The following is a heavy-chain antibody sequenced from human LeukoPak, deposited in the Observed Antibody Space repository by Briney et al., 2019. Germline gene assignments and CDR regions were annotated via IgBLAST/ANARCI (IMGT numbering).Heavy chain of an antibody. J-gene: IGHJ5*02. CDR1: GFTFSDYE. V-gene: IGHV3-48*03. Sequence: GGSLRLSCAASGFTFSDYEMNWARQAPGKGLEWVSHISGTGTTIHYADSVKGRSTISRGNAKSSLFLQMNSLRVEDTAVYYCARHLTGYYISWGQGTLVTVSS. CDR2: ISGTGTTI. CDR3: ARHLTGYYIS. D-gene: IGHD3-9*01.